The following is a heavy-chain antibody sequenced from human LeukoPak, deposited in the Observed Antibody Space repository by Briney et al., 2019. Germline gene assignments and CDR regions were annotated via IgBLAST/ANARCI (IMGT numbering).Heavy chain of an antibody. J-gene: IGHJ4*02. D-gene: IGHD2-15*01. CDR3: ARSVVVAATGGEFDY. CDR1: GGSISSYY. V-gene: IGHV4-59*01. CDR2: IYYSGST. Sequence: PSETLSLTCTVSGGSISSYYWSWIRQPPGKGLEWIGYIYYSGSTNYNPSLKSRVTISVDTSKNQFSLKLSSVTAADTAVYYCARSVVVAATGGEFDYWGQGTLVTVSS.